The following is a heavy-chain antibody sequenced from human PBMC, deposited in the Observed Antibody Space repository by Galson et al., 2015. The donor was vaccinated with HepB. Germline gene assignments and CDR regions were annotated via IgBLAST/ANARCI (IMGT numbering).Heavy chain of an antibody. V-gene: IGHV1-24*01. CDR1: GYTLTDLS. J-gene: IGHJ3*02. CDR2: YDPEDGNT. Sequence: SVKVSCKVSGYTLTDLSIHWVRQAPGKGPEWMGGYDPEDGNTVYAQSFQGRVTMTEDTSTHTAYMELSSLRSEDTAVYYCSTSTAHMIITALNIWGQGTLVTVSS. CDR3: STSTAHMIITALNI. D-gene: IGHD3-16*01.